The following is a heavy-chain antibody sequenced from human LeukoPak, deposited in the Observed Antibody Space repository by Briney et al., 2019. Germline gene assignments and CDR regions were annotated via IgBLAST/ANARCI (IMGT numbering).Heavy chain of an antibody. D-gene: IGHD5/OR15-5a*01. J-gene: IGHJ4*02. CDR2: IYSGGST. CDR1: GFTVSSNC. V-gene: IGHV3-53*01. CDR3: ARLNVYDYFADY. Sequence: GGTLRLSCAASGFTVSSNCMSWVRQAPGKGLEWVSVIYSGGSTYYADSVKGRFTISRDNSKNTLYLQMNSLRAEDTAVYYCARLNVYDYFADYWGQGTLVTVSS.